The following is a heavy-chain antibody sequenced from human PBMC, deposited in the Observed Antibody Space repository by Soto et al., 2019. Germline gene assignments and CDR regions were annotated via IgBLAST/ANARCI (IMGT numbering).Heavy chain of an antibody. CDR2: IYPGDSHT. J-gene: IGHJ3*02. D-gene: IGHD1-26*01. Sequence: PGESLXISGKGSGYXFTSYWIGWVRQMPGKGLEWMGIIYPGDSHTRYSPSSQGQVTISADKSISTAYLQWSSLKASDTALYYCARISGSYYSSAFDIWGQGTMVTVSS. CDR1: GYXFTSYW. V-gene: IGHV5-51*01. CDR3: ARISGSYYSSAFDI.